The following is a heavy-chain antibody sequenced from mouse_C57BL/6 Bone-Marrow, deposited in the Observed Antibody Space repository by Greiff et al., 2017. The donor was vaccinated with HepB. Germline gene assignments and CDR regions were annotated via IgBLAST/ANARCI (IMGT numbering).Heavy chain of an antibody. CDR2: ISYDGSN. Sequence: EVQLVESGPGLVKPSQSLSLTCSVTGYSITSGYYWNWIRQFPGNKLEWMGYISYDGSNNYNPSLKNRISITRDTSKNQFFLKLNSVTTEDTATYYCARGYYGSSTYYAMDYWGQGTSVTVSS. J-gene: IGHJ4*01. D-gene: IGHD1-1*01. V-gene: IGHV3-6*01. CDR1: GYSITSGYY. CDR3: ARGYYGSSTYYAMDY.